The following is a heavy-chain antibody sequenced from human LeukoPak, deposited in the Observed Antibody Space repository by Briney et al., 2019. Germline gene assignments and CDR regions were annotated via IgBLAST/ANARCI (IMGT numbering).Heavy chain of an antibody. J-gene: IGHJ4*02. CDR1: GFTVSNNY. V-gene: IGHV3-23*01. CDR2: ISGNGGST. Sequence: GGSLRLSCAASGFTVSNNYVCWLRQAPGKGLEWVSVISGNGGSTYNADSVKGRFSISRDNSKNTLSLQMNSLRAEDTAVYYCAKTLSGPTDFFDYWGQGTLVTVSS. CDR3: AKTLSGPTDFFDY. D-gene: IGHD1-26*01.